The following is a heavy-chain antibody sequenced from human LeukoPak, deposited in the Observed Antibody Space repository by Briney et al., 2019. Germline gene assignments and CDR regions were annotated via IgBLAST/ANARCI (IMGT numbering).Heavy chain of an antibody. J-gene: IGHJ5*02. CDR1: GGSISSGDYY. Sequence: SSQTLSLTCTVSGGSISSGDYYWSWIRQPPGEGLEWNAYMYYSGRTYDNPSLKSRVTMAANTSKNQLSLKLSSVTAADTAVYYCARPYYYDSRIDPWGQGILVTVSS. V-gene: IGHV4-30-4*01. D-gene: IGHD3-22*01. CDR2: MYYSGRT. CDR3: ARPYYYDSRIDP.